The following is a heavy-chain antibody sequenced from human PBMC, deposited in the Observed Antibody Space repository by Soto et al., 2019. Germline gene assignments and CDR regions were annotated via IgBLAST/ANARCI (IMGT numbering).Heavy chain of an antibody. CDR1: GDSVTSSNW. Sequence: SETLSLTCAVSGDSVTSSNWWSWVRQPPGKGLEWIGEIYHSESTNYNPSLKSRVTMSIDKSKNQFSLKLTSVTAADTAVYFYARYDFGIFDYWGQGTLVTVSS. CDR3: ARYDFGIFDY. CDR2: IYHSEST. D-gene: IGHD4-17*01. V-gene: IGHV4-4*02. J-gene: IGHJ4*02.